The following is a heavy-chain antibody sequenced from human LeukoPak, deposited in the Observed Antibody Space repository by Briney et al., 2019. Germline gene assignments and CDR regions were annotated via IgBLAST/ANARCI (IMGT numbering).Heavy chain of an antibody. J-gene: IGHJ3*02. CDR2: IYYSGST. CDR1: GGSISSYY. Sequence: SETLSLTCTVSGGSISSYYWSWIRQPPGKGLEWIGYIYYSGSTNYNPSLKSRVTISVGTSKNQFSLKLSSVTAADTAVYYCARSVLYYYDGRARGAFDIWGQGTMVTVSS. CDR3: ARSVLYYYDGRARGAFDI. D-gene: IGHD3-22*01. V-gene: IGHV4-59*12.